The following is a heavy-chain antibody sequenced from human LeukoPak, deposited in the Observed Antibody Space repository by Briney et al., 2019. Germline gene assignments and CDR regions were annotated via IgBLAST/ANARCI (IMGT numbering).Heavy chain of an antibody. CDR3: ASGENWKTTFDF. D-gene: IGHD1-1*01. J-gene: IGHJ4*02. Sequence: GGSLGLSCAVSGFTFSSYWMSWVRQAPGRGLEWVANIKQDGNEKYYVDSVKGRFTISRDNAKNSLYLQMNSLRAEDTAVYYCASGENWKTTFDFWGQGTLVTVSS. CDR1: GFTFSSYW. V-gene: IGHV3-7*01. CDR2: IKQDGNEK.